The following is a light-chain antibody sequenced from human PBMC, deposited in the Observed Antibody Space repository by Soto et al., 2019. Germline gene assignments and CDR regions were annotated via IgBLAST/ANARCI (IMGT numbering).Light chain of an antibody. V-gene: IGKV3-20*01. J-gene: IGKJ4*01. Sequence: EMLLTQSPGTLSLSPGERATLSCRASQSVSNTYLAWYQQKPGQAPRLLISGASSRATGIPDRFSGSGSGTDFSLTISRLEPEDFAVYYCQQHGTSPELTFGGGTKVDIK. CDR1: QSVSNTY. CDR2: GAS. CDR3: QQHGTSPELT.